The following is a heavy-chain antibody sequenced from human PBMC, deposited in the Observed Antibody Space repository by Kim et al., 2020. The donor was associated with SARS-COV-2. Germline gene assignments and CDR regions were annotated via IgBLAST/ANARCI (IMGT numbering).Heavy chain of an antibody. V-gene: IGHV4-39*01. CDR3: ARHQRYGSGWYVAFYYYYMDV. D-gene: IGHD6-19*01. CDR2: AYYIGNT. CDR1: GGSLSSSSYY. J-gene: IGHJ6*03. Sequence: SETLSLTCTVSGGSLSSSSYYWGWIRQPPGKGLEWIGTAYYIGNTYYNPSLKSRVTISVDTSKTQFSLKLGSVAAADTDVYYCARHQRYGSGWYVAFYYYYMDVWGKGTTVTVSS.